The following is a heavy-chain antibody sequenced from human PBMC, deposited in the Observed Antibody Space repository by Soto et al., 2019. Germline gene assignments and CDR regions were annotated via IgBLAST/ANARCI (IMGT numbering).Heavy chain of an antibody. CDR2: ISSSSSTI. V-gene: IGHV3-48*01. D-gene: IGHD7-27*01. CDR1: GFTFSSYS. CDR3: ARDLRTGD. J-gene: IGHJ3*01. Sequence: VQLVESGGGLVQPGGSLRLSCAASGFTFSSYSMNWVRQAPGKGLEWVSYISSSSSTIYYADSVKGRFTISRDNAKNSLYLQMNSLRAEDTAVYYCARDLRTGDWGQGTMVTVSS.